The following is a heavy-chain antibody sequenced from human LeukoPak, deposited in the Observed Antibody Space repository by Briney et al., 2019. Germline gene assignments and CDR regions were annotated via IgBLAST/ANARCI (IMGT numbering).Heavy chain of an antibody. CDR1: GDSVSSNSAA. Sequence: SQTLSLTCAISGDSVSSNSAAWNWIRQSPSRGLEWLGRTYYRSKWSNDYAVSVKSRITINPDTSKNQFSLHLSSVTPEDTAVYYCARETDCGGNSAEFDFWGQGTLVTVSS. CDR3: ARETDCGGNSAEFDF. J-gene: IGHJ4*02. V-gene: IGHV6-1*01. CDR2: TYYRSKWSN. D-gene: IGHD4-23*01.